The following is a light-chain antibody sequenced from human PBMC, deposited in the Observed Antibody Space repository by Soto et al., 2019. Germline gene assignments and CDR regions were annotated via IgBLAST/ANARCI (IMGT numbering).Light chain of an antibody. V-gene: IGKV3-20*01. Sequence: EIVLTQPPGTLSLSPGERATLSCRASQSVNNNYLAWYQQKPGQAPRLLIYGASSRATGIPDRFTGSGSGTDFTLTISRLEPEDFAVFYCQQYGSSPTWTFGQGTKVEI. CDR2: GAS. J-gene: IGKJ1*01. CDR3: QQYGSSPTWT. CDR1: QSVNNNY.